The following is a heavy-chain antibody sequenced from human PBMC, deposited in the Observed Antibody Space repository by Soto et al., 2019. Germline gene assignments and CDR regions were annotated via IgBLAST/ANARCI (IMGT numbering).Heavy chain of an antibody. CDR1: GYTFTSYA. CDR3: AREFIFDY. CDR2: INAGNGNT. J-gene: IGHJ4*02. Sequence: QVQLVQSGAEVKKPGASVKVSCKASGYTFTSYALHWVRQAPGQRLEWMGWINAGNGNTKYSQKFQGRVTITKDTSTSTAYMELRSLGSDDTAVYYCAREFIFDYWGQGTLVTVSS. V-gene: IGHV1-3*01.